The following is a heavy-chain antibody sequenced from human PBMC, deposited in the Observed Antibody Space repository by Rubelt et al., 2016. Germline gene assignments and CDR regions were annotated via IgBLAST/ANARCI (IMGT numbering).Heavy chain of an antibody. CDR2: INHSGST. CDR3: ARWGDYPNS. J-gene: IGHJ4*02. D-gene: IGHD3-16*01. V-gene: IGHV4-34*09. CDR1: GGSFSGYY. Sequence: QVQLQESGPGLVKPSQTLSLTCTVYGGSFSGYYWGWIRQPPGKGLEWIGEINHSGSTNYNPSLKSRVPISVDTSKNQFSLKLSSVTAADTAVYYCARWGDYPNSWGQGTLVTVSS.